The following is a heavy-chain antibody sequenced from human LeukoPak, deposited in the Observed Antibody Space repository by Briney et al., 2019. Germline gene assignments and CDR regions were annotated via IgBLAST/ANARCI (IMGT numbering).Heavy chain of an antibody. V-gene: IGHV4-34*01. Sequence: SETLSLTCAVYGGSFSGYYWSWIRQPPGKGLEWIGEINHSGSTNYNPSLKSRVTISVDTSKNQFSLKLSSVTAADTAVYYCARVSRFTMVRGVIPGYFDYWGQGTLVTVSS. D-gene: IGHD3-10*01. J-gene: IGHJ4*02. CDR2: INHSGST. CDR1: GGSFSGYY. CDR3: ARVSRFTMVRGVIPGYFDY.